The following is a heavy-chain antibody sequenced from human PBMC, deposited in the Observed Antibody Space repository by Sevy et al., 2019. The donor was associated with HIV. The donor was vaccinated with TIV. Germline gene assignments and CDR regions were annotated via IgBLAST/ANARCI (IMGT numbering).Heavy chain of an antibody. D-gene: IGHD2-2*01. V-gene: IGHV1-3*01. Sequence: ASVKVSCKASGYPFTSYVIHWVRQAPGQRLERMGWINAGNGNTKYSQKFRGRVTLTRDTSASTAFMEMSSLRSEDTAVYYCARGGYCSSTSCDNWFDPWGQGTLVTVSS. CDR1: GYPFTSYV. CDR3: ARGGYCSSTSCDNWFDP. CDR2: INAGNGNT. J-gene: IGHJ5*02.